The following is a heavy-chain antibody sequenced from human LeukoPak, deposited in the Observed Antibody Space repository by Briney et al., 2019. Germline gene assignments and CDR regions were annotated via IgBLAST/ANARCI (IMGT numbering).Heavy chain of an antibody. J-gene: IGHJ5*02. CDR3: ARKLDSSGYCYETGGFDP. D-gene: IGHD3-22*01. V-gene: IGHV4-31*03. CDR2: ISYSGST. CDR1: GGSTSSGGYY. Sequence: SETLSLTCTVSGGSTSSGGYYWIWIRQHPGKGLEWIGYISYSGSTSYNPSPQSRVIISLDTSKNQFSLKLSSVTAADTAVYYCARKLDSSGYCYETGGFDPWGQGTLVTVSS.